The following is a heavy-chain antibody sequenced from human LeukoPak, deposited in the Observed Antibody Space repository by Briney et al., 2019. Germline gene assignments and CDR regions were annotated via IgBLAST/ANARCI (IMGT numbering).Heavy chain of an antibody. Sequence: SETLSLACAVYGGSFSGYYRSWIRQPPGKGLEWIGEINHSGSTNYNPSLKSRVTISVDTSKNQFSLKLSSVTAADTAVYYCARDRVGLGYFDYWGQGTLVTVSS. CDR1: GGSFSGYY. CDR2: INHSGST. V-gene: IGHV4-34*01. CDR3: ARDRVGLGYFDY. D-gene: IGHD3-10*01. J-gene: IGHJ4*02.